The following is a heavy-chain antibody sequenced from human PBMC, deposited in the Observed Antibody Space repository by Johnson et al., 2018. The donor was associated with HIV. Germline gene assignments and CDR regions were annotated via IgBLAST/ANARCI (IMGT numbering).Heavy chain of an antibody. CDR3: ARGGLGYQNFHDAFDI. D-gene: IGHD2-2*01. CDR2: IRYDGGNK. CDR1: GFAFSSYG. V-gene: IGHV3-30*02. J-gene: IGHJ3*02. Sequence: QVQLVESGGGVVQPGGSLRLSCVASGFAFSSYGMHWVRQAPGKGLEWVSFIRYDGGNKSYGDSVKGRFTISRDNSKNTLYVQMISLRAEDTAVYCCARGGLGYQNFHDAFDIWGQGTMVTVSS.